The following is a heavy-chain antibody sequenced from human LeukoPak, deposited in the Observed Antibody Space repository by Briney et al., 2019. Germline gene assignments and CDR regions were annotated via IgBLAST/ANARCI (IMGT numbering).Heavy chain of an antibody. Sequence: PGGSLRLSCAACGFTFSSYAMHWVRQAPGKGLEWVAVISYDGSNKYYADSVKGRFTISRDNSKNTLYLQMNSLRAEDTAVYYCARTLVVVMYYGMDVWGQGTTVTVSS. J-gene: IGHJ6*02. CDR2: ISYDGSNK. CDR3: ARTLVVVMYYGMDV. V-gene: IGHV3-30-3*01. D-gene: IGHD3-22*01. CDR1: GFTFSSYA.